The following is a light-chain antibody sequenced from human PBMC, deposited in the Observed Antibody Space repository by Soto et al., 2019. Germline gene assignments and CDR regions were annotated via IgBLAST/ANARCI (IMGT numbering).Light chain of an antibody. Sequence: QSVLTQPPSVSAAPGQKVTISCSGSSSNIGNNYVSWYQQLPGTAPKLLIYENNKRPSGIPDRFSGSKSGTSATLGVTGLQTGDEADYYCGTWDSSLSAGCVFGNGTKVTVL. CDR2: ENN. CDR3: GTWDSSLSAGCV. V-gene: IGLV1-51*02. J-gene: IGLJ1*01. CDR1: SSNIGNNY.